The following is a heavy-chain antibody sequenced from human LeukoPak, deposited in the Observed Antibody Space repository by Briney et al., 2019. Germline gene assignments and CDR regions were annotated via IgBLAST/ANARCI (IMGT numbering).Heavy chain of an antibody. CDR2: IYYSGST. V-gene: IGHV4-39*01. CDR3: ARHSPQTHDSSGYYYFDY. Sequence: SETLSLTCTVSGGSISSSSYYWGWIRQPPGKGLEWIGRIYYSGSTYYNPSLKSRVTISVETSKNQFSLKLSSVTAADTAVYYCARHSPQTHDSSGYYYFDYWGQGTLVTVSS. D-gene: IGHD3-22*01. J-gene: IGHJ4*02. CDR1: GGSISSSSYY.